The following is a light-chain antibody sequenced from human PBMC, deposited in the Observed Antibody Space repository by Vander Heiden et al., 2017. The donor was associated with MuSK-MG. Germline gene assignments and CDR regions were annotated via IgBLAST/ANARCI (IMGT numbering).Light chain of an antibody. CDR2: AAS. J-gene: IGKJ4*01. V-gene: IGKV1-39*01. CDR1: QSISSF. Sequence: DIQLTQSPSSLSASVGDRVTLTCRARQSISSFLNGYQQKPGKAPKLLIYAASSLQSGVPSRFSGGGSGTDVTLTISSLQPEDFGAYYCQQSYSTSPLTFGGGTKVEIK. CDR3: QQSYSTSPLT.